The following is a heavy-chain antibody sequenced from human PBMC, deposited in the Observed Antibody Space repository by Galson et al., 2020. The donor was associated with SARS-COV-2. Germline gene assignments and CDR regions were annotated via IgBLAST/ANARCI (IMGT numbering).Heavy chain of an antibody. J-gene: IGHJ3*02. CDR3: ARDRSGSHDAFEI. Sequence: SETLSLTCTLSGASANRGSLYWSWIRQPPGKGLEWTRYVSHNGITNYNPSPESRVTISIDTSKDQFSLNLGSVTAADTAKYYCARDRSGSHDAFEIWGQGPMVTVSS. CDR2: VSHNGIT. CDR1: GASANRGSLY. D-gene: IGHD1-26*01. V-gene: IGHV4-61*01.